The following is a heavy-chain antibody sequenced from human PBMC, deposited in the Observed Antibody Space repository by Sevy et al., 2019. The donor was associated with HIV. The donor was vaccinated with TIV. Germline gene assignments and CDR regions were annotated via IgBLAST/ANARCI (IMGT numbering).Heavy chain of an antibody. CDR1: GFSVSSNY. CDR3: TREDIVLGEDNYYGMDV. Sequence: GWSLRLSCVVSGFSVSSNYMSWVRQAPGKGLEWVSNIYSDGRTYYADSVRGRFTISRDTSKNTGYLEMKSLRAEDTAVYYCTREDIVLGEDNYYGMDVWGHGTTVTVSS. CDR2: IYSDGRT. V-gene: IGHV3-53*01. J-gene: IGHJ6*02. D-gene: IGHD2-15*01.